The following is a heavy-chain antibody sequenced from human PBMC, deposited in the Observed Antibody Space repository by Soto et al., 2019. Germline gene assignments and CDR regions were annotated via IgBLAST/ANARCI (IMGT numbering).Heavy chain of an antibody. V-gene: IGHV1-69*02. CDR3: RSLINGDSEVSDF. J-gene: IGHJ3*01. CDR2: IIPVLGVA. CDR1: GVTFSSYT. Sequence: QVQLVQSGAEVRKPGSSVKVSCKASGVTFSSYTISWVRQAPGQGLEWMGRIIPVLGVANYAPKFQGRLTIIADEPTSTVYMDLSSLRSEDTAMSYARSLINGDSEVSDFWGQGTVITVSS. D-gene: IGHD2-2*01.